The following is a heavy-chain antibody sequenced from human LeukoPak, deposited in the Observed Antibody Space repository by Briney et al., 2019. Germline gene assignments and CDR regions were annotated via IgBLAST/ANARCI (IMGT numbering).Heavy chain of an antibody. CDR3: ARVSRQWLVRYFDY. J-gene: IGHJ4*02. D-gene: IGHD6-19*01. V-gene: IGHV4-34*01. Sequence: XXXXEINHSGSTNYNPSLKSRVTISVDTSKNQFSLKLSSVTAADTAVYYCARVSRQWLVRYFDYWGQGTLVTVSS. CDR2: INHSGST.